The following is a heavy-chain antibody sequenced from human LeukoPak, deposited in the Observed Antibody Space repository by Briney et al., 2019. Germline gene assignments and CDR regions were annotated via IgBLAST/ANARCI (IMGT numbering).Heavy chain of an antibody. CDR1: GFTFSSYG. V-gene: IGHV3-33*06. J-gene: IGHJ4*02. Sequence: PGGSLRLSCAASGFTFSSYGMHWVRQAPGKGLEWVAVIWYDGSNKYYADSVKGRFTISRDNSKNTLYLQMNSLRAEDTAVYYCAKDGIVGGGDYWGQGTLVTVSS. D-gene: IGHD1-26*01. CDR3: AKDGIVGGGDY. CDR2: IWYDGSNK.